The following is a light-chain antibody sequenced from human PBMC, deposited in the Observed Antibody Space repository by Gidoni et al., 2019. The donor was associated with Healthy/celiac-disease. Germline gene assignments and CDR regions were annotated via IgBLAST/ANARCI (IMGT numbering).Light chain of an antibody. J-gene: IGKJ2*01. CDR3: QQSYSTPYT. CDR2: AAS. V-gene: IGKV1-39*01. Sequence: DIQMTQSPSSLSASVGDRVTITCRASQSISSYLNWYQQKPGKAPKLLLYAASSVQSGVPPRFSGSGSGTDFTLTSSSLQPEDFATYYCQQSYSTPYTFGQGTRLEIK. CDR1: QSISSY.